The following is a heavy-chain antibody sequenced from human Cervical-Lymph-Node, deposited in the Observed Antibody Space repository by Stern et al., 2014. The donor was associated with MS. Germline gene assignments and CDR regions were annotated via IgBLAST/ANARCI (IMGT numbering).Heavy chain of an antibody. CDR3: ARLSSVDSCYSQNFDF. V-gene: IGHV1-2*02. D-gene: IGHD3-22*01. CDR1: GYTFTAYE. J-gene: IGHJ4*02. Sequence: QVQLVESGTEVKKPGASVKVSCKASGYTFTAYEIHWVRQAPGQGLELMGWINLMIVGTIHAQKCQDRVGWTRDTSVSAAYMDLSSLRPDDTAVYFCARLSSVDSCYSQNFDFWGQGTLVTVST. CDR2: INLMIVGT.